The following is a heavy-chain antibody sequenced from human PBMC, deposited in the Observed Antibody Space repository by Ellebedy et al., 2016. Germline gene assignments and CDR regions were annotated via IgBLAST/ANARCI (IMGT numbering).Heavy chain of an antibody. CDR1: GGSISGSTYY. Sequence: SETLSLTXTVSGGSISGSTYYWGWIRQPPGKGLESIGSIHNSGSTYYNPSLKSRVTISVDTSKNQFSLKLSSVTAADTAVYYCASCSTSCPDAFDIWGQGTMVTVSS. D-gene: IGHD2-2*01. CDR2: IHNSGST. J-gene: IGHJ3*02. V-gene: IGHV4-39*07. CDR3: ASCSTSCPDAFDI.